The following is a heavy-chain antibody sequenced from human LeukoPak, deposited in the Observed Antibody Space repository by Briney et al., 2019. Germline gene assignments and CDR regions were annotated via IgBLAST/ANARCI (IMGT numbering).Heavy chain of an antibody. J-gene: IGHJ3*02. CDR2: IHYTGST. D-gene: IGHD5-12*01. Sequence: SETLSLTCTVSGGSLNSDYRTWIRRPPGKGLEYIGYIHYTGSTYYNPSLKSRVIISVDTSKNQFSLKVSSVTAADTAVYYCARLPRGAFDIWGQGTMVTVSS. V-gene: IGHV4-59*01. CDR3: ARLPRGAFDI. CDR1: GGSLNSDY.